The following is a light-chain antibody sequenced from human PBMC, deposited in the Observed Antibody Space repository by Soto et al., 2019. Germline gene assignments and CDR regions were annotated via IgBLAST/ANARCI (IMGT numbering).Light chain of an antibody. CDR1: QSVSSSY. V-gene: IGKV3-20*01. Sequence: EIVLTQSPGTLSLSPGERATLSCRASQSVSSSYLGWYQQKPGQAPRLLIYGASSRATGIPDRFSGSGSGTDFTLTISRLEPEDFAVYYCQQYGSSPQAFGQGTKVDIK. CDR2: GAS. CDR3: QQYGSSPQA. J-gene: IGKJ1*01.